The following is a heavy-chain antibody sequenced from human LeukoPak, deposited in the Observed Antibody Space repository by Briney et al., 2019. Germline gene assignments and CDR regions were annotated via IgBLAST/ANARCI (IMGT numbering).Heavy chain of an antibody. CDR1: GFTFSSHW. V-gene: IGHV3-7*03. J-gene: IGHJ6*03. CDR2: IKQDGTEI. Sequence: GGSLRLSCAASGFTFSSHWMSWVRQAPGKGPEWVANIKQDGTEIYYVDSVKGRFTISRDNSKNTLYLQMNSLRAEDTAVYYCAKALKVVAGSGPVDYYYYMDFWGKGTTVTISS. CDR3: AKALKVVAGSGPVDYYYYMDF. D-gene: IGHD6-19*01.